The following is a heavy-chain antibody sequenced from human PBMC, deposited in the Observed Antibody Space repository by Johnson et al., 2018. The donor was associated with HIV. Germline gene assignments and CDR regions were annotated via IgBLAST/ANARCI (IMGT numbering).Heavy chain of an antibody. J-gene: IGHJ3*01. Sequence: VQLVESGGGLVQPGGSLRLSCAASGLTVSSNYMNWVRQAPGTGLEWVSIIYSAGRTFYADSVKGRFTISRDNSENTVFLQMNSLRSEDTAVYFCAKLNPVDDSFDLWGQGTMVTVSS. V-gene: IGHV3-66*02. CDR3: AKLNPVDDSFDL. CDR1: GLTVSSNY. D-gene: IGHD2-15*01. CDR2: IYSAGRT.